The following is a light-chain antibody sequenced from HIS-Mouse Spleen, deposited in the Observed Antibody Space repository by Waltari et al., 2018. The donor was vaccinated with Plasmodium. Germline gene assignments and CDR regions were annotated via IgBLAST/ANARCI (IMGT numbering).Light chain of an antibody. J-gene: IGLJ2*01. CDR2: EVS. Sequence: QSALTQPPSASGSPGQSVTISCTGTSSDVGGYNYVSWYQQHPGNAPKLMIYEVSKRPSGVPDRVSGSKSANTASLTVSGLQAEDEADYYCSSYAGSNNLVFGGGTKLTVL. V-gene: IGLV2-8*01. CDR3: SSYAGSNNLV. CDR1: SSDVGGYNY.